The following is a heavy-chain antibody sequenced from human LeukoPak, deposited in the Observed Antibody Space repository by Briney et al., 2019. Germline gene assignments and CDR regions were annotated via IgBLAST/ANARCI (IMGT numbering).Heavy chain of an antibody. V-gene: IGHV5-51*01. CDR1: GYSFTSYW. J-gene: IGHJ4*02. D-gene: IGHD6-13*01. CDR2: VYPSDSDT. CDR3: ARGGSWYTSFDY. Sequence: GESLKISGKASGYSFTSYWIGWVRQMPGKGLEWMGIVYPSDSDTRYSPSFQGQVAISADKSISTAYLQWSSLKASDTAMYYCARGGSWYTSFDYWGQGTLVTVSS.